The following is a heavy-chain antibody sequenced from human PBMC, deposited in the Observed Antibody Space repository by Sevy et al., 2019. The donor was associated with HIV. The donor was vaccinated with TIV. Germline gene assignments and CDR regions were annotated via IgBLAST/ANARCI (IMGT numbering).Heavy chain of an antibody. J-gene: IGHJ3*02. D-gene: IGHD1-7*01. CDR3: ARHVGEYNWNYDAFDI. Sequence: SETLSLTCTVSGGSISSYYWSWIRQPPGKGLEWIGYIYYSGSTTYNPSLKSRVTISVDTFKNQFSLKLSSVTAADTAMYYCARHVGEYNWNYDAFDIWGQGTMVTVSS. CDR2: IYYSGST. V-gene: IGHV4-59*08. CDR1: GGSISSYY.